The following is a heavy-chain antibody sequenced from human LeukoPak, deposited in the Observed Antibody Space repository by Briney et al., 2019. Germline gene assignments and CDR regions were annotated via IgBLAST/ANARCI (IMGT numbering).Heavy chain of an antibody. CDR3: ARYGSGSYHFDY. Sequence: SETLSLTCTVSGGSISGYYWSWIRQPQGKGLEWIGFIHYSGSTNYNPSLKSRVTISVDTSKNQFSLKLSSLTAADTAVYYCARYGSGSYHFDYWGQGTLVTVSS. CDR1: GGSISGYY. CDR2: IHYSGST. V-gene: IGHV4-59*01. J-gene: IGHJ4*02. D-gene: IGHD3-10*01.